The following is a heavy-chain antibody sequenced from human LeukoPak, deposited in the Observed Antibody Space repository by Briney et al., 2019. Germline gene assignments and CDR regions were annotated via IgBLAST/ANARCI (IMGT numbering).Heavy chain of an antibody. CDR1: GFTFSTYW. Sequence: GGSLRLSCAASGFTFSTYWMSWVRQAPGKGLEWVANIRQDGSDKYYADSVKGRFTISRDNAKNSLYLQMNSLRAEDMDVNYCERACLVTMNGFDTWGQGTMVTVSS. CDR3: ERACLVTMNGFDT. J-gene: IGHJ3*02. V-gene: IGHV3-7*01. CDR2: IRQDGSDK. D-gene: IGHD4-23*01.